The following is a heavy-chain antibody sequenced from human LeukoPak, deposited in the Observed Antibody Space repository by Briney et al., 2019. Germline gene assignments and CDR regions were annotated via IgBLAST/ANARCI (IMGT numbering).Heavy chain of an antibody. Sequence: PSETLSLTCTVSGGSISGDHWNWIRRPPGKGLEWIGYIYYSGNTNYNPSLKSRVTISVDTSKNQFSLKLNSVTAADMAVYYCARRNDFGIWGQGTMVTVSS. J-gene: IGHJ3*02. CDR3: ARRNDFGI. CDR1: GGSISGDH. CDR2: IYYSGNT. V-gene: IGHV4-59*08.